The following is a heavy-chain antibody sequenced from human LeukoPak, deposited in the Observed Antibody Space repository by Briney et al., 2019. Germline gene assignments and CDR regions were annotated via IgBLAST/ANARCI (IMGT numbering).Heavy chain of an antibody. V-gene: IGHV5-51*01. D-gene: IGHD2-2*01. CDR3: ARQGVYCSSTRCYSDAFDI. CDR1: GYSFTNYW. Sequence: GESLKISCKGSGYSFTNYWIGWVRQMPGKGLEWMGIIYPGDSDTRYSPSFQGQVTISADKSISTAYLQWSSLKASDTAMYYCARQGVYCSSTRCYSDAFDIWGQGTMVTVSS. CDR2: IYPGDSDT. J-gene: IGHJ3*02.